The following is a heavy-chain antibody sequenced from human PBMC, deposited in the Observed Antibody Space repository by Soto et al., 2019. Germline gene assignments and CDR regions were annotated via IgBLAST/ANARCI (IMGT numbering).Heavy chain of an antibody. V-gene: IGHV6-1*01. Sequence: QVQLQQSGPGLVKPSQTLSLTCAISGDSVSSNSAAWNWIRQSPSRGLEWLGRTYYRSKWYNDSSVSLKSRITITSDRSKNQLSLQLSSVTPEDTAVYYCARDLPYYYGSGGYWDGAHNWFDPWGQGTLVTVSS. CDR1: GDSVSSNSAA. CDR2: TYYRSKWYN. J-gene: IGHJ5*02. D-gene: IGHD3-10*01. CDR3: ARDLPYYYGSGGYWDGAHNWFDP.